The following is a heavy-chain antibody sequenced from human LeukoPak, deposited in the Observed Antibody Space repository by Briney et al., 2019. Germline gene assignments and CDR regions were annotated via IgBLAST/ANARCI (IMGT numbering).Heavy chain of an antibody. J-gene: IGHJ4*02. CDR1: GFTFSSYS. CDR2: ISSSSSYI. Sequence: GGSLRLSCAASGFTFSSYSMNWVRQAPGKGLEWVSSISSSSSYIYYADSVKGRFTISRDNAKNSLYLQMNSLRAEDTAVYYCARGQQLGTFDYWGREPWSPSPQ. CDR3: ARGQQLGTFDY. V-gene: IGHV3-21*01. D-gene: IGHD6-13*01.